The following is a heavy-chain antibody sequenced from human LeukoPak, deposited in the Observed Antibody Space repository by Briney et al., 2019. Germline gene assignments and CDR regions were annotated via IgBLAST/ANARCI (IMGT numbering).Heavy chain of an antibody. CDR2: ISNDGSNK. CDR3: ATEIVLDRRSDY. Sequence: GGSLRLSCAASGFTFSSYGMHWVRQAPGKGLEWVAVISNDGSNKYYGDSVKGRFTISRDNSKNTLFLQMNGLRTEDTAICYCATEIVLDRRSDYWGQGTLVTVSS. D-gene: IGHD3/OR15-3a*01. CDR1: GFTFSSYG. J-gene: IGHJ4*02. V-gene: IGHV3-30*03.